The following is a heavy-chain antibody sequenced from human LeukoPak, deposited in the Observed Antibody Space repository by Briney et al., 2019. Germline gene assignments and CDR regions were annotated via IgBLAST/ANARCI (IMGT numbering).Heavy chain of an antibody. D-gene: IGHD3-22*01. CDR1: GFIFSSYA. CDR2: ISSNGGST. V-gene: IGHV3-64*01. J-gene: IGHJ4*02. Sequence: GGSLRLSCAVSGFIFSSYAMHWVRQAPGKGLEYVSAISSNGGSTYYANSVKGRFTISRDNSKNTLYLQMGSLRAEDMAVYYCARDKYYDSSGYYFYFDYWGQGTLVTVSS. CDR3: ARDKYYDSSGYYFYFDY.